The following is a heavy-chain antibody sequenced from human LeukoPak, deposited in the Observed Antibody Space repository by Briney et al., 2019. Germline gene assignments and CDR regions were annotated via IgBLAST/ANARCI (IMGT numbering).Heavy chain of an antibody. CDR1: GFTFSGAW. D-gene: IGHD7-27*01. CDR3: ARHVGISF. CDR2: IREDGTEK. J-gene: IGHJ4*02. Sequence: TGGSLRLSCTASGFTFSGAWMTWVRQAPGKWLEWVANIREDGTEKNYVDSVKGRFTISRDNAKNSLFLQMSNLRDDDTAIYYCARHVGISFWGQGTLVTVSS. V-gene: IGHV3-7*01.